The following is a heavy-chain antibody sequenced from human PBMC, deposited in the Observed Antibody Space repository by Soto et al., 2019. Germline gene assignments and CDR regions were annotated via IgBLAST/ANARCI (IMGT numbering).Heavy chain of an antibody. D-gene: IGHD5-12*01. CDR1: GFTFSDYY. J-gene: IGHJ4*02. V-gene: IGHV3-11*01. CDR3: ARRTRYNGYDDY. CDR2: ISMSGSTI. Sequence: GGSLRLSCAASGFTFSDYYMSWIRQAPGKGLEWVSYISMSGSTIYYADSGKGRFTISRDNAKNSLYLQMNSLRAEDTAVYYCARRTRYNGYDDYWGQGTLVTVSS.